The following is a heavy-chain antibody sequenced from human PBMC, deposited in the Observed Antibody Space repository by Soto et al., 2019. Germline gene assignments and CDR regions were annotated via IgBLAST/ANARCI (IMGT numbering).Heavy chain of an antibody. J-gene: IGHJ6*03. CDR3: ARSIAVAGTPPYYYYYMDV. CDR2: IWYDGSNK. CDR1: GFTFSSYG. V-gene: IGHV3-33*01. Sequence: GGSLRLSCAASGFTFSSYGMHWVRQAPGKGLEWVAVIWYDGSNKYYADSVKGRFTISRDNSKNTLYLQMNSLRAEDTAVYYCARSIAVAGTPPYYYYYMDVWGKGTTVTVSS. D-gene: IGHD6-19*01.